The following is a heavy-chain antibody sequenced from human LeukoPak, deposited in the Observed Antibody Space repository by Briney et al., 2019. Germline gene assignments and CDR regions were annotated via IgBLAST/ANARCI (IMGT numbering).Heavy chain of an antibody. Sequence: GGSLRLSCAASGFTFSSYSMNWVRQAPGKGLEWVSSISSSSYIYYADSVKGRFTISRDNAKNSLYLQMNSLRAEDTAVYYCARDLMGIAYRGAFYYWGQGTLVTVSS. CDR2: ISSSSYI. CDR3: ARDLMGIAYRGAFYY. D-gene: IGHD6-13*01. CDR1: GFTFSSYS. V-gene: IGHV3-21*04. J-gene: IGHJ4*02.